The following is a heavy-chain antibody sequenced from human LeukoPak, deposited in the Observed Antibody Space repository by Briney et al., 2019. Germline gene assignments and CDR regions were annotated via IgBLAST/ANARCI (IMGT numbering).Heavy chain of an antibody. CDR1: GGSISSSSYY. V-gene: IGHV4-39*01. Sequence: PSETLSLTCTVSGGSISSSSYYWGWIRQPPGKGLEWIGSIYYSGSTYYNPSLKSRVTISVDTSKNQFSLKLSSVTAADTAVYYCARRALRYWFDPWGQGTLVTVSS. CDR3: ARRALRYWFDP. CDR2: IYYSGST. J-gene: IGHJ5*02.